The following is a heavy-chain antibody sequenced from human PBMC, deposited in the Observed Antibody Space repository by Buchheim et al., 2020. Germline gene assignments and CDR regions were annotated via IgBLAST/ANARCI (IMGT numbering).Heavy chain of an antibody. V-gene: IGHV4-59*01. J-gene: IGHJ5*02. CDR2: IYYSGST. Sequence: QVQLQESGPGPVKPSETLSLICTVSGGSISSYYWSWTRQPPGKGLEWIGYIYYSGSTNYNPSLKSRVTISVNTSKNQFSLKLSSVTAADTAVYYCARGLYDSSGFYWFDPWGQGTL. D-gene: IGHD3-22*01. CDR3: ARGLYDSSGFYWFDP. CDR1: GGSISSYY.